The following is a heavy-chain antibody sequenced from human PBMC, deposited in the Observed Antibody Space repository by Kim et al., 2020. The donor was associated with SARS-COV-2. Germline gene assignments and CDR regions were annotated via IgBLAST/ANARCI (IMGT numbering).Heavy chain of an antibody. CDR1: GFTFSSYA. CDR3: ARDMTVGATGLRGHFDY. D-gene: IGHD1-26*01. J-gene: IGHJ4*02. V-gene: IGHV3-30-3*01. CDR2: ISYDGSNK. Sequence: GGSLRLSCAASGFTFSSYAMHWVRQAPGKGLEWVAVISYDGSNKYYADSVKGRFTISRDNSKNTLSLQMNSLRPEDTAVYYCARDMTVGATGLRGHFDYWGQGTLVTVSS.